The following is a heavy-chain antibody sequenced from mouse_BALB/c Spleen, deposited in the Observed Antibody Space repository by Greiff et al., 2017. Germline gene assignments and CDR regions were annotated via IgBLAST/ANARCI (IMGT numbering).Heavy chain of an antibody. CDR1: GFTFSSYT. CDR3: ARYSGNPPFAY. J-gene: IGHJ3*01. CDR2: ISSGGGNT. D-gene: IGHD2-1*01. V-gene: IGHV5-9*03. Sequence: EVQVVESGGGLVKPGGSLKLSCAASGFTFSSYTMSWVRQTPEKRLEWVATISSGGGNTYYPDSVKGRFTISRDNAKNNLYLQMSSLRSEDTALYYCARYSGNPPFAYWGQGTLVTVSA.